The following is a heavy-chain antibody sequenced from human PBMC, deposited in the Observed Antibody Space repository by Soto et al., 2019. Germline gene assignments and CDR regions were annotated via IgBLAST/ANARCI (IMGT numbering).Heavy chain of an antibody. D-gene: IGHD6-19*01. J-gene: IGHJ6*03. V-gene: IGHV3-9*01. CDR3: AKDYLRSGFYYMDV. CDR2: ISWNSGSI. Sequence: GGSLRLSCAASGFTFDDYAMHWVRQAPGKGLEWVSGISWNSGSIGYADSVKGRFTISRDNAKNSLYLQMNSLRAEDTALYYCAKDYLRSGFYYMDVWGKGTTVTVSS. CDR1: GFTFDDYA.